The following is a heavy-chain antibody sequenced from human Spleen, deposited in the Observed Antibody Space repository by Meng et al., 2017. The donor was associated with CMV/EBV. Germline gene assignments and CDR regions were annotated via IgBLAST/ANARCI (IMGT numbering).Heavy chain of an antibody. V-gene: IGHV3-30-3*01. CDR2: ISYDENYK. CDR3: ARDLGFQFLEWFLFT. D-gene: IGHD3-3*01. CDR1: GFSFSRYA. Sequence: SGFSFSRYAIHWVRQAPGKGLEWVAVISYDENYKYYADSVKGRFTVSRDNSKNTLYLQMNSLKAEDTAIYYCARDLGFQFLEWFLFTWGQGTLVTVSS. J-gene: IGHJ5*02.